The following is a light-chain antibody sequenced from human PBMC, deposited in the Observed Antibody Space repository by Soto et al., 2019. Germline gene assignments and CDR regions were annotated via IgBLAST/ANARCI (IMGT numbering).Light chain of an antibody. V-gene: IGKV3D-11*02. CDR2: DAS. CDR3: QQHRNWHPYT. Sequence: EIVLTQSPATFSFSLGECPTLSSTASRSVSSYLAWYHQKPGQAPRILIFDASNRATGIPARFSGSGSGTDFTLTISSLEPEDFAVYYCQQHRNWHPYTFGRGTKVDIK. CDR1: RSVSSY. J-gene: IGKJ2*01.